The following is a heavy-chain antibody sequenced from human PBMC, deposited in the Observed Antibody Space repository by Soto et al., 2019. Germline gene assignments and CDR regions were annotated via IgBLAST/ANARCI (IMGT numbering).Heavy chain of an antibody. Sequence: GGSLRLSCAASGFTFNNYGMHWVRQAPGKGLEWVALIWSDGNNKYYADSVKGRFTISRDNSKNTQYLQMNSLRGEDTAVCYCARARSSSYYYGMDFWGQGTTVTVSS. CDR1: GFTFNNYG. CDR3: ARARSSSYYYGMDF. V-gene: IGHV3-33*01. D-gene: IGHD2-2*01. J-gene: IGHJ6*02. CDR2: IWSDGNNK.